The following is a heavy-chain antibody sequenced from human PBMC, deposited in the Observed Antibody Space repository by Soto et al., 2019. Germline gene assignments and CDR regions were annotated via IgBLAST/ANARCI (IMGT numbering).Heavy chain of an antibody. CDR2: IHYNGNT. CDR3: ARLHGYCISSSCHGHYAMDV. J-gene: IGHJ6*02. Sequence: SETLPLTCTVSGDSIISYSWSWIRQPPGKGLEWIGNIHYNGNTKYSPSLKSRVTMSVDTSKNHFSLKLISVTTADTAVYFCARLHGYCISSSCHGHYAMDVWGQGTTVT. D-gene: IGHD2-2*01. V-gene: IGHV4-59*01. CDR1: GDSIISYS.